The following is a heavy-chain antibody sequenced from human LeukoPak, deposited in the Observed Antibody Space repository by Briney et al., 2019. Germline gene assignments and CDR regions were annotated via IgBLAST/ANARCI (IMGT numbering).Heavy chain of an antibody. V-gene: IGHV3-23*01. CDR3: AKEIYGDSTGGRFHH. CDR1: GFTFSNYA. Sequence: GGSLRLSCAASGFTFSNYAMTWVRQAPGKGLEWVSGLTGNGRTTYYADSVKGRFTISRDNSNNTLYLQMNSLRAEDTAVYYCAKEIYGDSTGGRFHHWGQGTLVTVSS. J-gene: IGHJ1*01. D-gene: IGHD4-17*01. CDR2: LTGNGRTT.